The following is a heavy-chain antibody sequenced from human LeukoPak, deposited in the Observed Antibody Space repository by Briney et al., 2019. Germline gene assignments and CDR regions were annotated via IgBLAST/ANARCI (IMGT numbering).Heavy chain of an antibody. V-gene: IGHV1-2*02. CDR2: INPHSGGT. J-gene: IGHJ4*02. CDR3: ARGRSIWALGQLH. Sequence: ASVKVSCKASGYTFTDYYVHWVRQAPGQGLEWMGWINPHSGGTNFAQKFQGRVTMTRDTSISTAYMELSRLRSDDTAVYYCARGRSIWALGQLHWGQGTLVTVSS. D-gene: IGHD6-13*01. CDR1: GYTFTDYY.